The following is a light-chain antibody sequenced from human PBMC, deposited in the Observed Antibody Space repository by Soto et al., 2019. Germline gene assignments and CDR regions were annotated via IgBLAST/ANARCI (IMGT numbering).Light chain of an antibody. V-gene: IGLV1-44*01. CDR1: NSNIGSNN. CDR3: AAWDDSPNVFYV. J-gene: IGLJ1*01. CDR2: VND. Sequence: QSVLTQPPSVSGTPGQRVTISCSGSNSNIGSNNVNWYQQLPGTAPKLLICVNDQRPSGVPDRFSGSKSGNSASLTISGLQSEDGAEYYCAAWDDSPNVFYVFGTGTKLTVL.